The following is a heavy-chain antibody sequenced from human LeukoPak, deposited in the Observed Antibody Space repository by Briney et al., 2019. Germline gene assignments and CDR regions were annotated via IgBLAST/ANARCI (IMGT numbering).Heavy chain of an antibody. CDR1: GFTFSSYW. Sequence: GGSLRLSCAASGFTFSSYWMTWVRQAPGKGLEWVANIKQDGSKKTYVDSVKGRFTISRDNAKNSLYLQMNSLRANDTGVYYCASQPAAADVDYWGQGTLVTVSS. J-gene: IGHJ4*02. CDR3: ASQPAAADVDY. V-gene: IGHV3-7*03. CDR2: IKQDGSKK. D-gene: IGHD2-2*01.